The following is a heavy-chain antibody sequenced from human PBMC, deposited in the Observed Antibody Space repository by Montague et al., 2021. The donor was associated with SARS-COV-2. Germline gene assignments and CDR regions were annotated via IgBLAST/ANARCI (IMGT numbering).Heavy chain of an antibody. J-gene: IGHJ4*01. CDR2: INNSSAT. CDR1: TGSISSYS. CDR3: ATDDEPDRHYDIDD. D-gene: IGHD4-17*01. Sequence: SETLSLTCTVYTGSISSYSRGWIGQAPGRRLEWIEHINNSSATNYNPSLLSRVTISMDTSRNQFSLKLKSLTTADTAIYYCATDDEPDRHYDIDDWGRGIPVTVSS. V-gene: IGHV4-59*01.